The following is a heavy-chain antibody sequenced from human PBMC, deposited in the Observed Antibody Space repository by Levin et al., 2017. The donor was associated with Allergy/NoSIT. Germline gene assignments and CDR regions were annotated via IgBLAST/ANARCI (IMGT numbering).Heavy chain of an antibody. J-gene: IGHJ5*02. V-gene: IGHV4-39*01. Sequence: SETLSLTCTVSGGSISSSSYYWGWIRQPPGKGLEWIGSIYYSGSTYYNPSLKSRVTISVDTSKNQFSLKLSSVTAADTAVYYCARLGYDFWSGYYTGTRSPSWFDPWGQGTLVTVSS. CDR1: GGSISSSSYY. CDR3: ARLGYDFWSGYYTGTRSPSWFDP. CDR2: IYYSGST. D-gene: IGHD3-3*01.